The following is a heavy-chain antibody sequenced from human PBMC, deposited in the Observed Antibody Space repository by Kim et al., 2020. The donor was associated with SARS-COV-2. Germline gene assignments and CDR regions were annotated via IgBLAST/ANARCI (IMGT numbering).Heavy chain of an antibody. D-gene: IGHD6-13*01. CDR3: AKSKGNWYHFDY. V-gene: IGHV3-23*01. J-gene: IGHJ4*02. Sequence: GGSLRLSCAASGFTFSTCGMSWVRQAPGKGLEWVSTIAGSTNRTYYADPVKGRFTISRDNSKNTLYLQMNSLRDEDTAIYYCAKSKGNWYHFDYWGQGTLVTVSS. CDR2: IAGSTNRT. CDR1: GFTFSTCG.